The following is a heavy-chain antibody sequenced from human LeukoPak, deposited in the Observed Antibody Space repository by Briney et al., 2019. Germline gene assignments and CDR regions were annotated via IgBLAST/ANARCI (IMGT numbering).Heavy chain of an antibody. D-gene: IGHD5-24*01. CDR2: I. CDR1: GYSLTNYW. J-gene: IGHJ5*02. V-gene: IGHV5-51*01. CDR3: ARSSVESLDP. Sequence: GESLKISCKGSGYSLTNYWIAWVRQMPGKGLEWMGIIYSPSFQGQVTISADKSISTAYLQWSSLKASDTAMYYCARSSVESLDPWGQGTLVTVSS.